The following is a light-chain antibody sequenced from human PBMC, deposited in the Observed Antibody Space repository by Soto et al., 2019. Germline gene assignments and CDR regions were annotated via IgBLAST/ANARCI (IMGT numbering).Light chain of an antibody. CDR2: GAS. Sequence: PGERVTLSCRTSQSVSSSYLAWYQQKPGQAPRLLMYGASNRASGIPDRFSGSGSGTDFTLTISRLEPEDFAVYYCQQYGGSSLIIFGQGTRLEIK. CDR3: QQYGGSSLII. J-gene: IGKJ5*01. V-gene: IGKV3-20*01. CDR1: QSVSSSY.